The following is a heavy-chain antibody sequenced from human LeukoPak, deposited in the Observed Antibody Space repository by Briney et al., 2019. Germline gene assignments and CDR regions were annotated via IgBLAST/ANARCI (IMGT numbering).Heavy chain of an antibody. CDR2: IKQDGSEK. V-gene: IGHV3-7*01. CDR1: GFTFSSYW. J-gene: IGHJ4*02. Sequence: GGSLRLSCAASGFTFSSYWMHWVRQAPGKGLVWVANIKQDGSEKYYVDSVKGRFTISRDNAKNSLYLQMDSLRAEDTAVYYCARALGDDFWSGYSDSWGQGTLVTVSS. D-gene: IGHD3-3*01. CDR3: ARALGDDFWSGYSDS.